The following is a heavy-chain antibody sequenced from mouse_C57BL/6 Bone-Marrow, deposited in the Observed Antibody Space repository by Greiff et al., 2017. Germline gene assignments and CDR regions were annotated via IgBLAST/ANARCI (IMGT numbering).Heavy chain of an antibody. J-gene: IGHJ4*01. CDR3: VRRTGLYYAMDY. CDR1: GFSFNTYA. V-gene: IGHV10-1*01. D-gene: IGHD4-1*01. Sequence: EVKVVESGGGLVQPKGSLKLSCAASGFSFNTYAMNWVRQAPGKGLEWVARIRSKSNNYATYYADSVKDRFTISRDDSESMLYLQMNNLKTEDTAMYYCVRRTGLYYAMDYWGQGTSVTVSS. CDR2: IRSKSNNYAT.